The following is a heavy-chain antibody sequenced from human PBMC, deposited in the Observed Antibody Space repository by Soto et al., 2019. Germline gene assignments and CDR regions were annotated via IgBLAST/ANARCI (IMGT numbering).Heavy chain of an antibody. D-gene: IGHD3-3*01. CDR3: ARMAGRGYYVPWFDP. CDR1: DSSINSNYY. V-gene: IGHV4-59*01. J-gene: IGHJ5*02. Sequence: PSETLSLTCGVSDSSINSNYYWLWIRQPPGKGLEWIGYIYYSGSTNYNPSLKSRVTISVDTSKNQFSLKLSSVTAADTAVYYCARMAGRGYYVPWFDPWGQGTLVTVSS. CDR2: IYYSGST.